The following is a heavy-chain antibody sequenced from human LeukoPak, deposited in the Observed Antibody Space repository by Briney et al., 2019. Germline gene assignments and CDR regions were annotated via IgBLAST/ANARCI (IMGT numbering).Heavy chain of an antibody. Sequence: GASVNVSCKASGYTFTNYGISWVRQAPGQGLEWMGWISGYSGNTIYAQKLRGRVTMTTDTSTSTAYMDLRSLISDDTAIYYCARDASADYYYGMDVWGQGTTVTVSS. D-gene: IGHD3-3*01. CDR2: ISGYSGNT. CDR3: ARDASADYYYGMDV. CDR1: GYTFTNYG. V-gene: IGHV1-18*01. J-gene: IGHJ6*02.